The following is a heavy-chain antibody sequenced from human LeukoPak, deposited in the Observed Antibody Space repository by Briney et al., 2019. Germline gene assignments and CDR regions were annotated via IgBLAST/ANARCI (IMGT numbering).Heavy chain of an antibody. Sequence: SETLSLTCSVSGGSISSSSHTWGWIRQSPGKGLQWIGSIYYSGATYHNPPLKSRVIMSLDMSKNHFSLKLTSVTAADTAVYYCVRVEFAIFGVGPALGWGQGTLVIVSS. CDR3: VRVEFAIFGVGPALG. CDR2: IYYSGAT. D-gene: IGHD3-3*01. J-gene: IGHJ4*02. CDR1: GGSISSSSHT. V-gene: IGHV4-39*07.